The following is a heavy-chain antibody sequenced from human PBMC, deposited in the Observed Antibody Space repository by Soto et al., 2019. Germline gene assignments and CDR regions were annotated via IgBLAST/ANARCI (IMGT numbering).Heavy chain of an antibody. CDR1: GYTFTSYD. D-gene: IGHD4-17*01. V-gene: IGHV1-8*01. J-gene: IGHJ6*02. CDR2: MNPNSGNT. Sequence: ASVKVSCKASGYTFTSYDISWVRQATGQGLEWMGWMNPNSGNTGYAQKFQGRVTMTRNTSISTAYMELSSLRSEDTAVYYCARVGVTTPYYYGMDVWGQGTTVTVSS. CDR3: ARVGVTTPYYYGMDV.